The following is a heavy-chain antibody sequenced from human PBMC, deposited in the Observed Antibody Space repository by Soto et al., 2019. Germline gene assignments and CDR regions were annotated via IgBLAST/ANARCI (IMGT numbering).Heavy chain of an antibody. V-gene: IGHV1-69*12. CDR3: ARERSVGYCITTTCPKPFYYYAMDV. D-gene: IGHD2-2*01. Sequence: QVQLVQSGAEVKKPGSSLKVSCKASGGTFTNYAFSWVRQAPGQGPEWMGGIIPIFGTPDYAQKFQGRVIITAAESTRTVSKELNSLRSDDTAVYYCARERSVGYCITTTCPKPFYYYAMDVWGQGTTVTVSS. J-gene: IGHJ6*02. CDR2: IIPIFGTP. CDR1: GGTFTNYA.